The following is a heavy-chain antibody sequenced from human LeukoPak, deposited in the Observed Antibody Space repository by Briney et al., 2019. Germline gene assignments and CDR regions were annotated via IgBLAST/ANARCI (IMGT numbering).Heavy chain of an antibody. V-gene: IGHV4-34*01. D-gene: IGHD3-22*01. CDR2: INHSGST. Sequence: SETLSLTCAVYGGSFSGYYWSWIRQPPGKGLEWIGEINHSGSTNYNPSLKSRVTISVDTSKNQFSLELSSVTAADTAVYYCARVGYYDSSGYYLGYYYYYGMDVWGQGTTVTVSS. CDR3: ARVGYYDSSGYYLGYYYYYGMDV. CDR1: GGSFSGYY. J-gene: IGHJ6*02.